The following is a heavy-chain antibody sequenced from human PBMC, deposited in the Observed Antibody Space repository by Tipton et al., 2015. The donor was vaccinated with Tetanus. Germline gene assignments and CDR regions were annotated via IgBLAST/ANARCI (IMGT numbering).Heavy chain of an antibody. CDR2: IYHSGTT. Sequence: SLRLSCAVSGGSIRSSNWWSWVRQTPGKGLEWIGEIYHSGTTNYNPSLKSRVTMSVDNSKNQFSLKLNSVTAADTAVYFCARENFYALDYWGQGTLVTVSS. J-gene: IGHJ4*02. CDR3: ARENFYALDY. CDR1: GGSIRSSNW. D-gene: IGHD2/OR15-2a*01. V-gene: IGHV4-4*01.